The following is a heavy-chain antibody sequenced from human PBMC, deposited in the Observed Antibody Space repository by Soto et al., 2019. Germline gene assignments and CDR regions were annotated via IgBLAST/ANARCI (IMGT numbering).Heavy chain of an antibody. CDR1: GFTFSSYG. CDR3: AKDFLWEPRFLERGYFDY. CDR2: ISYDGSNK. Sequence: QVQLVESGGGVVQPGRSLRLSCAASGFTFSSYGMHWVRQAPGKGLEWVAVISYDGSNKYYADSVKGRFTISRDNSKNTLYLQMNSLRAEDTAVYYCAKDFLWEPRFLERGYFDYWGQGTLVTVSS. D-gene: IGHD3-3*01. V-gene: IGHV3-30*18. J-gene: IGHJ4*02.